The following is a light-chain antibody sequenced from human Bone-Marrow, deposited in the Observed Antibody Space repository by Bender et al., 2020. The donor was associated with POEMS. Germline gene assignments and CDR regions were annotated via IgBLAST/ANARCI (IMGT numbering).Light chain of an antibody. J-gene: IGLJ2*01. CDR3: GSYSTSTTVL. V-gene: IGLV2-14*03. CDR2: DVS. Sequence: QSALTQPPSASGSFGQSVTISCTGTASDVGLYDYVSWYQQHPGKAPRLIIYDVSNRPSGVSNRFSGSKSGNTASLTISGLQSEDEADYYCGSYSTSTTVLFGGGTKLTFL. CDR1: ASDVGLYDY.